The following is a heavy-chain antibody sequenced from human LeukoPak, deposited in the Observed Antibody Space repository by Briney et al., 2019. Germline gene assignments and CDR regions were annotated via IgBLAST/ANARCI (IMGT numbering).Heavy chain of an antibody. Sequence: GRSLRLSCAASGFTFDDYAMHWVRQAPGKGLEWVSSIGSRSTSIYYADSVKGRFTISRDNAKNSLYLQMNSLRAEDTAVYYCARESSESFDIWGQGTMVTVSS. D-gene: IGHD6-25*01. CDR1: GFTFDDYA. V-gene: IGHV3-21*01. CDR3: ARESSESFDI. J-gene: IGHJ3*02. CDR2: IGSRSTSI.